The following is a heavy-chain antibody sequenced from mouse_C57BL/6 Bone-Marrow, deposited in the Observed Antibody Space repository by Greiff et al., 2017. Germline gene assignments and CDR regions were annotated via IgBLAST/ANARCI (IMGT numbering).Heavy chain of an antibody. CDR1: GFTFSSYT. Sequence: EVKLMESGGGLVKPGGSLKISCAASGFTFSSYTMSWVRQTPEKRLEWVAIISGCGGNTYYPDSVKGRITISRDNAKNTLYLQMSSLRSEDTALYCCAIYLQRGRFDYWGQGTTLTVSS. J-gene: IGHJ2*01. D-gene: IGHD1-3*01. V-gene: IGHV5-9*01. CDR3: AIYLQRGRFDY. CDR2: ISGCGGNT.